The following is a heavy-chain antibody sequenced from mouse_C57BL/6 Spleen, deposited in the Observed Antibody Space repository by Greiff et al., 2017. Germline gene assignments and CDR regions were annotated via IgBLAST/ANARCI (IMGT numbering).Heavy chain of an antibody. CDR3: ARSEGLYDYDYFDD. CDR2: IYWDDDK. J-gene: IGHJ2*01. CDR1: GFSLSTSGLG. V-gene: IGHV8-12*01. Sequence: QVTLKVSGPGILQSSQTLSLTCSFSGFSLSTSGLGVSWIRQPSGKGLEWLAHIYWDDDKRYTPSLKSRLTISKDTSRNQVFLKITSVDTADTATYYCARSEGLYDYDYFDDWGQGTTLTVSS. D-gene: IGHD2-4*01.